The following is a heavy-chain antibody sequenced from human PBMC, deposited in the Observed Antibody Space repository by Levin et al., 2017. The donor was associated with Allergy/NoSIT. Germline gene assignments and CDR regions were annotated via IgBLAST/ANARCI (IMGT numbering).Heavy chain of an antibody. CDR1: GFTFTSYG. Sequence: GGSLRLSCAASGFTFTSYGIHWVRQAPGKGLEWVAVIWYDGSNKYYADSVKGRFTISRDNSKNMVFLLMNSLRAEDTAVYYCARDRVPYAISGGGFDYWGQGTLVTVSS. J-gene: IGHJ4*02. V-gene: IGHV3-33*01. D-gene: IGHD2-8*01. CDR3: ARDRVPYAISGGGFDY. CDR2: IWYDGSNK.